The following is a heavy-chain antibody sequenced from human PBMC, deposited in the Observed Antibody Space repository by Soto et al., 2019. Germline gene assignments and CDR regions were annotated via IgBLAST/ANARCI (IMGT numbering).Heavy chain of an antibody. CDR3: AKDGKDIVATFNKCDYYYGMDV. V-gene: IGHV3-23*01. Sequence: EVQLLESGGGLVQPGGSLRLSCAASGFTFSSYAMSWVRQAPGKGLEWVSAISGSGGSTYYADSVKGRFTISRDNSKNTLYLQMNSLRAEEQAVYYCAKDGKDIVATFNKCDYYYGMDVWGQGTTVTVSS. CDR2: ISGSGGST. D-gene: IGHD5-12*01. J-gene: IGHJ6*02. CDR1: GFTFSSYA.